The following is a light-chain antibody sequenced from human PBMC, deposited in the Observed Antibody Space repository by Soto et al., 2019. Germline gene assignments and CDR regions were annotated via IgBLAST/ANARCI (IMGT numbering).Light chain of an antibody. Sequence: DIQMTQSPSYVSASVGDRVTITCRASQGIASWLAWYQQKPGKAPKLLIYAASRLQSGVPPRFSGREYGTDFTLTISSLQPEDFATYYCHQANSFPRTFGPGTKVDIK. V-gene: IGKV1-12*01. J-gene: IGKJ3*01. CDR3: HQANSFPRT. CDR2: AAS. CDR1: QGIASW.